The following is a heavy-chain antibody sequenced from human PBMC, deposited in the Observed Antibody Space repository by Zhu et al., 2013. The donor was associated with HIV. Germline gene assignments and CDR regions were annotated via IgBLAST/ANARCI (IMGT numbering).Heavy chain of an antibody. J-gene: IGHJ5*02. Sequence: QVQLVQSGAEVKKPGASVKVSCKASGYTFTSYDINWVRQATGQGLEWMGWMNPNSGNTGYAQKFQGRVTMTRNTSISTAYMELSSLRSEDTAVYYCARGGAWEQWLVRGAFDPWGQGTLVTVSS. D-gene: IGHD6-19*01. V-gene: IGHV1-8*01. CDR3: ARGGAWEQWLVRGAFDP. CDR2: MNPNSGNT. CDR1: GYTFTSYD.